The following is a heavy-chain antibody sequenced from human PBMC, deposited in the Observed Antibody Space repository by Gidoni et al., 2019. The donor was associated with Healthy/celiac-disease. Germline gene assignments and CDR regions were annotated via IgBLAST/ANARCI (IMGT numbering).Heavy chain of an antibody. D-gene: IGHD1-7*01. J-gene: IGHJ4*02. CDR3: AMSGITGTTIVDY. V-gene: IGHV1-69*01. CDR1: GGPVGSSA. Sequence: QVQTVQSGAEVKKPGSSVKVPCKAAGGPVGSSAISWVRQAPGQGLDWTVVISPSLCTANNAQKFQGRVTMTADESTSTAYMELSSLGSEDTAVYYCAMSGITGTTIVDYWGQGTLVTVSS. CDR2: ISPSLCTA.